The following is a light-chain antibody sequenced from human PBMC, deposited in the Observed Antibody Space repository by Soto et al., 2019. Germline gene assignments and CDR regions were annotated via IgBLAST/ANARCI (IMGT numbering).Light chain of an antibody. CDR1: QSVSSY. J-gene: IGKJ1*01. CDR3: QQYGSSGT. V-gene: IGKV3-20*01. Sequence: EIVLTQSPATLSLSPGERSTLSCRASQSVSSYLAWYQQKPGQAPRLLIYGASNRATGIPDRFSGSGSGTDFTLTISRLEPEDFAVYYCQQYGSSGTVGQGTQVDI. CDR2: GAS.